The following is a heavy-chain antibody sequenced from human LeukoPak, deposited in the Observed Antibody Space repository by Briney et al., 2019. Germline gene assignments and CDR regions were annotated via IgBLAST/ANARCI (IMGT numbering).Heavy chain of an antibody. D-gene: IGHD3-9*01. J-gene: IGHJ5*02. Sequence: GASVKVSCKASGGTFSSYAISWVRQAPGQGLEWMGRIIPILGIANYAQKLQGRVTMTTDTSTSTAYMELRSLRSDDTAVYYCAREGCGRYFDWLLSGCWFDPWGQGTLVTVSS. CDR1: GGTFSSYA. CDR3: AREGCGRYFDWLLSGCWFDP. V-gene: IGHV1-69*04. CDR2: IIPILGIA.